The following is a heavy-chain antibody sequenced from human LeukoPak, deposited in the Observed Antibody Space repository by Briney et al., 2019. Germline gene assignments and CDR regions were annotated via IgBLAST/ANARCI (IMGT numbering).Heavy chain of an antibody. CDR2: ISYDGSNK. Sequence: GGSLRLSCAASGFTFRNYVIHWVRQAPGKGLEWVAVISYDGSNKYYADSVKGRFTISRDNSKNTLYLQMNSLRAEDTAVYYCARDRNPGYCSSTSCHRYYYYYGMDVWGQGTTVTVSS. CDR3: ARDRNPGYCSSTSCHRYYYYYGMDV. CDR1: GFTFRNYV. V-gene: IGHV3-30*04. D-gene: IGHD2-2*01. J-gene: IGHJ6*02.